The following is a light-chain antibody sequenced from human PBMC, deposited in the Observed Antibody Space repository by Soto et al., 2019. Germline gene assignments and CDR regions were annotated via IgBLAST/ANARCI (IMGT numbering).Light chain of an antibody. Sequence: QSVLTQPPSASGAPGQRVTISCTGSSSNIGAGYDVHWYQHLPWTAPKVLIYGNRHRAAGVPDLFSGSKSGTSASLANTGLQADDEAYYCGQSYDISLSGVVFGGGTKLTVL. J-gene: IGLJ2*01. CDR1: SSNIGAGYD. CDR3: QSYDISLSGVV. CDR2: GNR. V-gene: IGLV1-40*01.